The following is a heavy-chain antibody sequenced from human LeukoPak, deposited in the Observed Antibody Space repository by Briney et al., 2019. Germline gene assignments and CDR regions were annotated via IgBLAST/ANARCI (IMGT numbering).Heavy chain of an antibody. J-gene: IGHJ4*02. V-gene: IGHV1-2*02. Sequence: VASVKVSCKASGYSFTGYYMHWVRQAPGQGLEWMGWINPYSGGTNYAQKFQGRVTMTRDTSISTASMELSRLRSDDTAVYYCAREKNRSLGYSYGLGYWGQGTLVTVSS. CDR1: GYSFTGYY. CDR2: INPYSGGT. CDR3: AREKNRSLGYSYGLGY. D-gene: IGHD5-18*01.